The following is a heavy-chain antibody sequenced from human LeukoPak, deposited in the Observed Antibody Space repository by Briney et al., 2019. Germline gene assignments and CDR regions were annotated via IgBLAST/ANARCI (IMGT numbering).Heavy chain of an antibody. CDR2: ISGGGAYI. CDR3: AKRSSETSGWFDY. D-gene: IGHD6-19*01. CDR1: GITFGSYA. J-gene: IGHJ4*02. V-gene: IGHV3-23*01. Sequence: GGSLRLSCAASGITFGSYAMSWVRQAPGKGLEWVAAISGGGAYIHYADSVKGRFTISRDNSKNTVYLQMDSLRAADTAVYYCAKRSSETSGWFDYWGQGTLVTVSS.